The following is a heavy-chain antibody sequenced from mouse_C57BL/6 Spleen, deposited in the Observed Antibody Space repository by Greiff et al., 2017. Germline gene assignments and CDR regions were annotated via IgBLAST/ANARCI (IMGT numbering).Heavy chain of an antibody. J-gene: IGHJ2*01. Sequence: EVQLQESGPGLVKPSQSLSLTCSVTGYSITSGYYWNWIRQFPGNKLEWMGYISYDGSNNYNPSLKNRISITRDTSKNQFFLKLNSVTTEDTATYYCARRGDYGSSYWGQGTTLTVSS. CDR1: GYSITSGYY. V-gene: IGHV3-6*01. CDR2: ISYDGSN. CDR3: ARRGDYGSSY. D-gene: IGHD1-1*01.